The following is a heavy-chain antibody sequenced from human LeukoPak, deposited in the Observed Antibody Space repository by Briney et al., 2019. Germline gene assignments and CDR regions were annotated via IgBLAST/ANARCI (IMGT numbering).Heavy chain of an antibody. CDR1: GISLSTSGMC. CDR2: IDWDDDK. CDR3: ARILASGGTIDY. V-gene: IGHV2-70*11. J-gene: IGHJ4*02. Sequence: SGPTLVNPTQTLTLTCTFSGISLSTSGMCVSWIRQPPGKALEWLARIDWDDDKYYSTSLKTRLSISKDTSKNQVVLTMTNMDPVDTATYYCARILASGGTIDYWGQGTLVTVSS. D-gene: IGHD3-10*01.